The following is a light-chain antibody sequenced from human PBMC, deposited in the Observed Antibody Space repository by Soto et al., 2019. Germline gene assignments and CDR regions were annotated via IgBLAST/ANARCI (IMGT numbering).Light chain of an antibody. J-gene: IGLJ3*02. V-gene: IGLV2-14*01. CDR3: TSYTTSATWV. Sequence: HSALTQPASVSGSPGQSITISCTGTSGDIGRYNYVSWYQQYPGKAPKVVIYEVTNRPSGVSNRFSGSKSGMTASLTISGLQAEDEAKYYCTSYTTSATWVFGGGTKVTVL. CDR1: SGDIGRYNY. CDR2: EVT.